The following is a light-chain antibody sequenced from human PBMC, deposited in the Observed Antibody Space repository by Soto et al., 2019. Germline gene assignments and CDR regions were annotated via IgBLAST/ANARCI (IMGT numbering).Light chain of an antibody. CDR1: DSNISSHY. CDR2: RNN. CDR3: AAWDDSLSGLV. Sequence: QSVLMQPPSASGTPGQRVTISCSGIDSNISSHYVYWYEQLPGTAPKLLIYRNNQRPSGVPDRFSGSKSGTSASLAISGLRSEDEADYYCAAWDDSLSGLVFGGGTKLTVL. V-gene: IGLV1-47*01. J-gene: IGLJ2*01.